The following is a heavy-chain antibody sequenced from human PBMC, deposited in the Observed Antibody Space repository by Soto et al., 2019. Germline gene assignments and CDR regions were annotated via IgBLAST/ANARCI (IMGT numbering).Heavy chain of an antibody. Sequence: PSETLSLTCTVSGGSISSYYWSWIRQPPGKGLEWIGDIYYSGSTNYNPSLKSRVTISVDTSKNQLSLKLSSVTAADTAVYYCAREGGIAAAYFDPWGQGTLVTVSS. CDR1: GGSISSYY. J-gene: IGHJ5*02. CDR2: IYYSGST. CDR3: AREGGIAAAYFDP. V-gene: IGHV4-59*01. D-gene: IGHD6-13*01.